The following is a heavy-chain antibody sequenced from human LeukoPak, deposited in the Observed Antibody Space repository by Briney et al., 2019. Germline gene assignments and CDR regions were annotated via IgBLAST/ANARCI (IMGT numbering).Heavy chain of an antibody. D-gene: IGHD4-17*01. CDR2: INHSGST. CDR1: GVPFSSYC. CDR3: ASFKEPEAYGDYF. Sequence: ESLRLSCAASGVPFSSYCMAWVRQPAGKGLEWIGRINHSGSTNYNPSLKSRVTISVDTSKNQFSLTLSSVTAADTAVYYCASFKEPEAYGDYFWGQGTLVTVSS. V-gene: IGHV4-34*01. J-gene: IGHJ4*02.